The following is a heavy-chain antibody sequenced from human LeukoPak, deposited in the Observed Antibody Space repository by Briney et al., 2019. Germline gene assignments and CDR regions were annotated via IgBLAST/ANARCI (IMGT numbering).Heavy chain of an antibody. J-gene: IGHJ6*02. CDR3: ARGYYDTPHYGMDV. CDR2: INHSGST. D-gene: IGHD3-9*01. CDR1: GGSFSGYY. Sequence: PSETLSLTCAVYGGSFSGYYWSWIRQPPGKGLEWIGEINHSGSTNYNPSLKSRVTISVDTSKNQFSLKLSSVTAADTAVYYCARGYYDTPHYGMDVWGQGTTVTVSS. V-gene: IGHV4-34*01.